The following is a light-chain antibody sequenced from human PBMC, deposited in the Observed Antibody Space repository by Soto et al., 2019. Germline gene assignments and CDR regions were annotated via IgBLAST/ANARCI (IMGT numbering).Light chain of an antibody. CDR1: SSDIGAYNY. J-gene: IGLJ2*01. Sequence: QSALTQPPSASGSPGQSVTISCTGTSSDIGAYNYVSWYRQYPDKAPKLLVYQVTKRPSGVPDRFSGSNSGNTAALTVSGLQAEDEAVYYCSSYAGSLVVFGGGTNLTVL. V-gene: IGLV2-8*01. CDR2: QVT. CDR3: SSYAGSLVV.